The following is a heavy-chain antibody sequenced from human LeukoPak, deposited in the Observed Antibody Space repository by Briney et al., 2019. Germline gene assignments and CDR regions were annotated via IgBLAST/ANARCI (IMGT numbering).Heavy chain of an antibody. CDR2: INPNSGGT. CDR3: ARVSKQWLVYFDY. CDR1: GYTFTGYY. D-gene: IGHD6-19*01. Sequence: ASVKVSCKASGYTFTGYYMHWMRQAPGQGLEWMGWINPNSGGTNYAQKFQGRVTMTRDTSISTAYMELSRLRSDDTAVYYCARVSKQWLVYFDYWGQGTLVTVSS. V-gene: IGHV1-2*02. J-gene: IGHJ4*02.